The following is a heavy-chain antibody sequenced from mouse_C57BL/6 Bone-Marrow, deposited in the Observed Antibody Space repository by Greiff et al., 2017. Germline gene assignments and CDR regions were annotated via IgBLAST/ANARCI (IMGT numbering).Heavy chain of an antibody. Sequence: EVMLVESGGGLVKPGGSLKLSCAASGFTFSDYGMHWVRQAPEKGLEWVAYISSGSSTIYYADTVQGRFTISRDNAKDTLFMQMTSLRSEDTAMYYCATITTVVTYYYAMDYWGQGTSVTVSS. D-gene: IGHD1-1*01. CDR3: ATITTVVTYYYAMDY. V-gene: IGHV5-17*01. CDR1: GFTFSDYG. CDR2: ISSGSSTI. J-gene: IGHJ4*01.